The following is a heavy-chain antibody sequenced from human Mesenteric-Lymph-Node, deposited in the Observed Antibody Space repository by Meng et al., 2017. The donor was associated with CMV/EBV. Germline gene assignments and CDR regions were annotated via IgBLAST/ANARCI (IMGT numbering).Heavy chain of an antibody. CDR2: ISSSGSTI. J-gene: IGHJ3*02. CDR3: AKDALGGASDI. CDR1: GFTFSDYY. Sequence: GGSLRLSCAASGFTFSDYYMSWIRQAPGKGLEWVSYISSSGSTIYYADSVKGRFTISRDNINNMVHLQMNSLRAEDTAVYYCAKDALGGASDIWGQGTMVTVSS. D-gene: IGHD1-26*01. V-gene: IGHV3-11*01.